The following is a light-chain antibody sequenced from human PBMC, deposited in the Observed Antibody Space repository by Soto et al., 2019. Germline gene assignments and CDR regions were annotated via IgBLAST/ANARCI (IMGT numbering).Light chain of an antibody. CDR2: EVS. V-gene: IGLV2-23*02. Sequence: QSALTQPASVSGSPGQSITISCTGTSSDVGSYNLVSWYQQHPGKAPKLMIYEVSKRPSGVSNRFSGSKSGNTASLTISGLQAEDEADYYCCSDAGSSTSLDVFGTGTKLTVL. J-gene: IGLJ1*01. CDR1: SSDVGSYNL. CDR3: CSDAGSSTSLDV.